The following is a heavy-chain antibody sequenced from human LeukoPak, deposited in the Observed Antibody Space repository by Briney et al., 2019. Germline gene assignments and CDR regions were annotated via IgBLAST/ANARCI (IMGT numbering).Heavy chain of an antibody. D-gene: IGHD3-22*01. V-gene: IGHV3-23*01. CDR1: GFTFNSYA. CDR3: AKGYYYESSGRLGVGAFDI. J-gene: IGHJ3*02. Sequence: PGGSLRLSCAASGFTFNSYAMSWVRQAPGKGLEWVSAISGSGGSTYYADSVKGRFTISRDNSKNTVYLQMNSLRAEDTAVYYCAKGYYYESSGRLGVGAFDIWGQGTMVTVSS. CDR2: ISGSGGST.